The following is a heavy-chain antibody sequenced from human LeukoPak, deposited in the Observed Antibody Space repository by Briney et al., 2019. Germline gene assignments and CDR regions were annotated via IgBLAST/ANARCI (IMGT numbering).Heavy chain of an antibody. J-gene: IGHJ3*02. D-gene: IGHD1-26*01. CDR1: GASVSSGSYY. CDR3: ARDRGGSASSDAFDI. CDR2: IYYSGST. V-gene: IGHV4-61*01. Sequence: PSETLSLTCAVSGASVSSGSYYWNWIRQPPGKGLEWIGNIYYSGSTNYNPSLKSRVSISVDTSKNQFSLKLSSVTAADTAVYYCARDRGGSASSDAFDIWGQGTMVTVSS.